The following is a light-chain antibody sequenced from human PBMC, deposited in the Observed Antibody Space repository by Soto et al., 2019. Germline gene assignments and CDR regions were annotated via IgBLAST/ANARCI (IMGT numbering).Light chain of an antibody. CDR3: HQYGSSPQT. V-gene: IGKV3-20*01. CDR1: QSVSSSY. Sequence: EIVLTQCPGTLSLSPGEIDTLSCRASQSVSSSYLAWYQQKPGQAPRLLIYGASSRATGIPDRFTGSGSGTDFTLTISRLEPEDFAVFYCHQYGSSPQTFGQGTKVDI. CDR2: GAS. J-gene: IGKJ1*01.